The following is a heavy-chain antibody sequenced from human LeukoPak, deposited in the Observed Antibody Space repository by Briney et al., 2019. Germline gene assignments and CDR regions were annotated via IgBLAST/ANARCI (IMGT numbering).Heavy chain of an antibody. V-gene: IGHV3-23*01. CDR2: ISGSGGST. CDR1: GFTFSSYA. CDR3: AKDWGYCSGGSCYSAGLDY. Sequence: GGSLRLSCAASGFTFSSYAMSWVRQAPGKGLEWVSTISGSGGSTYYADSVKGRFTISRDNSKNTLYLQMNSLRAEDTAVYYCAKDWGYCSGGSCYSAGLDYWGQGTLVTVSS. J-gene: IGHJ4*02. D-gene: IGHD2-15*01.